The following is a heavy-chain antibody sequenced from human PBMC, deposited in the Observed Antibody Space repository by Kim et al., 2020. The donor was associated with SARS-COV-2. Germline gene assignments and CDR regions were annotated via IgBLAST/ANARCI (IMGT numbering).Heavy chain of an antibody. CDR3: ASRNGGYYFGLDV. CDR1: GISVSSNF. V-gene: IGHV3-66*01. Sequence: GGSLRLSCAASGISVSSNFMAWVRQAPGKGLEWASIINGGGTTYYADSVKGRFTISRDSARNTLYLQMSSLRAEDTAVYYCASRNGGYYFGLDVWGQGTTVTVSS. D-gene: IGHD3-16*01. J-gene: IGHJ6*02. CDR2: INGGGTT.